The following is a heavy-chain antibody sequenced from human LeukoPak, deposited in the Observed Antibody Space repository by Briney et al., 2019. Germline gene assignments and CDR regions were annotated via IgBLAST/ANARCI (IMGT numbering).Heavy chain of an antibody. V-gene: IGHV4-61*02. CDR2: IYTSGST. J-gene: IGHJ4*02. D-gene: IGHD1-7*01. CDR3: ASYNWNYAQFDY. Sequence: KTSETLSLTCTVSGGSISSGSYYWSWIRQPAGKGLEWIGRIYTSGSTNYNPSLKSRVTISVDTSKNQFSLKLSSVTAADTAVYYCASYNWNYAQFDYWGQGTLVTVSS. CDR1: GGSISSGSYY.